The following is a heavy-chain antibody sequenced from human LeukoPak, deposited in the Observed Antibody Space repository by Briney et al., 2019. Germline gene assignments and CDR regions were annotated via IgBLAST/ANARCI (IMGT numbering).Heavy chain of an antibody. J-gene: IGHJ4*02. CDR2: MNPNSGNT. Sequence: ASVKVSCKASGYTFTSYDINWVRQATGQGLEWMGWMNPNSGNTGYAQKFQGRVTMTRNTSISTAYMELSSPRSEDTAVYYCARGLGYCSSTSCYNGDDYWGQGTLVTVSS. CDR3: ARGLGYCSSTSCYNGDDY. CDR1: GYTFTSYD. D-gene: IGHD2-2*02. V-gene: IGHV1-8*01.